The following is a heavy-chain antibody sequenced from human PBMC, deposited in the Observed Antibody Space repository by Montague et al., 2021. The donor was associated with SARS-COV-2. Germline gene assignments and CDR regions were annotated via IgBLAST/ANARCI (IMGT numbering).Heavy chain of an antibody. CDR3: ALPLGGARFDP. CDR2: IYHSGTT. CDR1: GGSVSSDNW. Sequence: SETLSLTCTVSGGSVSSDNWWTWVRHPPGKGLVWFGEIYHSGTTXYNPSLQSRVTISVDKSRNHLSLNLRSVTTADTAMYYCALPLGGARFDPWGQGILVTVCS. J-gene: IGHJ5*02. D-gene: IGHD2-15*01. V-gene: IGHV4-4*02.